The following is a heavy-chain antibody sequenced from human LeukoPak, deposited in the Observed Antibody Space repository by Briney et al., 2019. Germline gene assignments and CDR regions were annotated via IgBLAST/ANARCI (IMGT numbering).Heavy chain of an antibody. CDR3: ARDRGYYYDSSGYQD. J-gene: IGHJ4*02. CDR2: IYSGGST. CDR1: GFTVSSNY. V-gene: IGHV3-66*01. Sequence: GGSLRLSCAASGFTVSSNYMSWVRQAPGKGLEGVSVIYSGGSTYYADSVKGRFTISRDNSKNTLYLQMNSLRAEDTAVYYCARDRGYYYDSSGYQDWGQGTLVTVSS. D-gene: IGHD3-22*01.